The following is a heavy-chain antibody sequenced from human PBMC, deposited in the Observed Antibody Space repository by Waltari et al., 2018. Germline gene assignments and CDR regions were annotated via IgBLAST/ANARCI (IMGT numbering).Heavy chain of an antibody. CDR1: GGSISSSSYY. D-gene: IGHD3-9*01. Sequence: QLQLQESGPGLVKPSETLSLTCTVSGGSISSSSYYWGWLRQPPGKGLEWIGSLYYRGTTSYNPSLKSRVTISVDTSKNQCSLKLSSVTAADTAVDYCAREAVYYDIWTGPRGNYFDYWGQGTLVTVSS. CDR3: AREAVYYDIWTGPRGNYFDY. J-gene: IGHJ4*02. V-gene: IGHV4-39*01. CDR2: LYYRGTT.